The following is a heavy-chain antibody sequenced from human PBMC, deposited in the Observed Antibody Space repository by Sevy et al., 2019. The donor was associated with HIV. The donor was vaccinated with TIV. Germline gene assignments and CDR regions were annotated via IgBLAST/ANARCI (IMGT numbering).Heavy chain of an antibody. CDR3: AKESRSGYLS. CDR1: GFIFNSYV. J-gene: IGHJ5*02. D-gene: IGHD3-3*01. V-gene: IGHV3-23*01. Sequence: GGSLRLSCTAAGFIFNSYVISWVRQAPGKGLEWVLTSSGSGGSTYYAESVKGRLTVSRDNSKNTVYLQMDSLRDEDTAVYYCAKESRSGYLSWGQGTLVTVSS. CDR2: SSGSGGST.